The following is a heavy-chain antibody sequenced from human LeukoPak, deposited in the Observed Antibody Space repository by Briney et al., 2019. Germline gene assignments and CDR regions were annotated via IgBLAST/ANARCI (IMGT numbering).Heavy chain of an antibody. CDR3: ARFSCSSTSCYSPYNWFDP. D-gene: IGHD2-2*02. J-gene: IGHJ5*02. CDR2: INHSGST. Sequence: PSETLSLTCAVYGGSFSGYYWIWIRQPPGKGLEWIGEINHSGSTNYNASLKSRVTISVDTSKNQFSLKLSSVTAADTAVYYCARFSCSSTSCYSPYNWFDPWGQGTLVTVSS. CDR1: GGSFSGYY. V-gene: IGHV4-34*01.